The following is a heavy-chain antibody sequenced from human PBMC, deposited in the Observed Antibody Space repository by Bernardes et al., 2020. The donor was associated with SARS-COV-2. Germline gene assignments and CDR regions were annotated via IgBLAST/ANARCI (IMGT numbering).Heavy chain of an antibody. J-gene: IGHJ4*02. CDR2: MNPSTGYT. Sequence: ASVKVSCKASGYTFTGFQMHWVRQAPGQGLEWMGRMNPSTGYTRYAQKFQGRVTMTRNTSISTAYMELSSLRSEDTAVYYCARGRFRGIAARGFDYWGQGTLVTVSS. CDR1: GYTFTGFQ. D-gene: IGHD6-6*01. V-gene: IGHV1-8*02. CDR3: ARGRFRGIAARGFDY.